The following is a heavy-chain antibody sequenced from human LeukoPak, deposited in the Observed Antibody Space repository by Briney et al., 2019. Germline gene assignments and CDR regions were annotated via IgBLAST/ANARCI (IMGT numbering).Heavy chain of an antibody. Sequence: ASVKVSCKASGYTFTSYAMHWVRQAPGQRLEWMGWINAGNGNTKYSQKFQGRVTITRDTSASTAYMELSSLRSEDTAVYYCASSGAWYSSSRNFDYRGQGTLVTVSS. CDR2: INAGNGNT. J-gene: IGHJ4*02. CDR1: GYTFTSYA. CDR3: ASSGAWYSSSRNFDY. V-gene: IGHV1-3*01. D-gene: IGHD6-6*01.